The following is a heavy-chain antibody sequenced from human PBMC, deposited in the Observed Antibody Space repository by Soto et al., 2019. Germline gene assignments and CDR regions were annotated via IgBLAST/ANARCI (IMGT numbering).Heavy chain of an antibody. D-gene: IGHD5-12*01. V-gene: IGHV3-48*01. CDR2: ISSSSSTI. J-gene: IGHJ4*02. Sequence: EVQLVESGGGLVQPGGSLRLSCAASGFTFSSYSMNWVRQAPGKGLEWVSYISSSSSTIYYADSVKGRFTISRDNAKNSLYLQMNSLRAEDTAVYYFARAALFGGYDFDYWGQGTLVTVSS. CDR1: GFTFSSYS. CDR3: ARAALFGGYDFDY.